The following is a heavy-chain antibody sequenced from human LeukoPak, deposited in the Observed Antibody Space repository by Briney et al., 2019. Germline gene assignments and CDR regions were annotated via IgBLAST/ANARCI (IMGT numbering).Heavy chain of an antibody. Sequence: PGGSLRLSCAASGFTFSDYYMSWIRQAPGKGLEWVSYISSSGSTIYYADSVKGRFTISRDNSKNTLYLQMNSLRAEDTAVYYCARELGNYYDSSGYPETLNAFDIWGQGTMVTVSS. CDR2: ISSSGSTI. D-gene: IGHD3-22*01. V-gene: IGHV3-11*04. J-gene: IGHJ3*02. CDR3: ARELGNYYDSSGYPETLNAFDI. CDR1: GFTFSDYY.